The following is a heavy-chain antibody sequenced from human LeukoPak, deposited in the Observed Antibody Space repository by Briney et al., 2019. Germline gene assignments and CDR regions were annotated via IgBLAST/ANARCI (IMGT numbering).Heavy chain of an antibody. CDR2: INHSGST. CDR3: ARGQRGSWGNWFDP. CDR1: GGSFSGYY. J-gene: IGHJ5*02. Sequence: SETLSLTCAVYGGSFSGYYWSWIRQPPGKGLEWIGEINHSGSTNYNPSLKSRVTISVDTSKNQFSLKVSSVTAADTAVYYCARGQRGSWGNWFDPWGQGTLVTVSS. D-gene: IGHD6-13*01. V-gene: IGHV4-34*01.